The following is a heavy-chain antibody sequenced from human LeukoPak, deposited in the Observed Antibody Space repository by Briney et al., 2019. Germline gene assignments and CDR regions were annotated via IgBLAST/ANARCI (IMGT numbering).Heavy chain of an antibody. CDR1: GFTFSSYG. J-gene: IGHJ4*02. Sequence: PGRSLRLSCAASGFTFSSYGTHWVRQAPGKGLVWLAVIWYDGSEKYYADSVKGRVTISRDNSKNTLYLQMSSLRVEDTALYYCVRGGCRSTSCYDYWGQGTLVTVSS. V-gene: IGHV3-33*01. CDR2: IWYDGSEK. CDR3: VRGGCRSTSCYDY. D-gene: IGHD2-2*01.